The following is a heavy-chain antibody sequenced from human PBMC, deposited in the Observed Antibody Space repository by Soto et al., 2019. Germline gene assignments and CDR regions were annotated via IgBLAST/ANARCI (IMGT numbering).Heavy chain of an antibody. D-gene: IGHD3-3*01. CDR2: IYYSGST. Sequence: QVQLQESGPGLVKPSETLSLTCTVSGGSINSYYWSWIRQPPGKGLEWIGYIYYSGSTNYNPSLKSRVPISVDTSKNQFSLKLSSVTAADTAVYYCARMIYDFWSGYYFDYWGQGTLVTVSS. CDR1: GGSINSYY. J-gene: IGHJ4*02. CDR3: ARMIYDFWSGYYFDY. V-gene: IGHV4-59*01.